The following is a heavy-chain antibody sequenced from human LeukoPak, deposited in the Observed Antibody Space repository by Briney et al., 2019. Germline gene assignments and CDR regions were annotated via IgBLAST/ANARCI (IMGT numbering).Heavy chain of an antibody. J-gene: IGHJ6*02. CDR1: GYTFTIYA. V-gene: IGHV1-3*01. CDR2: INAGNGNT. Sequence: ASVKVSCKASGYTFTIYAMHWVRQAPGQRLEWMGWINAGNGNTKYSQKFQGRVTITRDTSASTAYMELSSLRSEDTAVYYCARGDGYCTSTSCYDYYYYGMDVWGQGTTVSVS. CDR3: ARGDGYCTSTSCYDYYYYGMDV. D-gene: IGHD2-2*03.